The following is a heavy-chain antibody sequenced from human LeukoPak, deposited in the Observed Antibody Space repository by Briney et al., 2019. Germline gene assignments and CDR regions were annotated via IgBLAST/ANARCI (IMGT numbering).Heavy chain of an antibody. CDR3: AKGWYYDSSGYYPFDY. CDR1: GFTFSSYA. J-gene: IGHJ4*02. CDR2: ISGSGGST. D-gene: IGHD3-22*01. V-gene: IGHV3-23*01. Sequence: PGGSLRLSCAASGFTFSSYAMSWVRQAPGKGLERVSAISGSGGSTYYADSVKGRFTISRDNSKNTLYLQMNSLRAEDTAVYYCAKGWYYDSSGYYPFDYWGQGTLVTVSS.